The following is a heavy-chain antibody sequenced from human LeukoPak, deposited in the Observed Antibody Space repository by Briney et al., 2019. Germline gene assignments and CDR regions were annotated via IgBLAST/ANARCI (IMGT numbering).Heavy chain of an antibody. D-gene: IGHD1-26*01. Sequence: GGSLRLSXAASGFTFDEYAMHWVRQAPGKGLEWVSGISWNSYETWYADSVKGRFTISRDNAKNSLYLQMNSLGAEDMAFYYCAKGVGTSYHYHMDVWGKGTTVIVSS. CDR1: GFTFDEYA. V-gene: IGHV3-9*03. CDR3: AKGVGTSYHYHMDV. CDR2: ISWNSYET. J-gene: IGHJ6*03.